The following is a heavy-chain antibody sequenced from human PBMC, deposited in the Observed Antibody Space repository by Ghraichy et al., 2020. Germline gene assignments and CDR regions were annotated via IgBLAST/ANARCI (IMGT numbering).Heavy chain of an antibody. D-gene: IGHD2-15*01. CDR1: GYSFTSYW. CDR2: IYPGDSDT. V-gene: IGHV5-51*01. Sequence: GESLNISCKGSGYSFTSYWIGWVRQMPGKGLEWMGIIYPGDSDTRYSPSFQGQVTISADKSISTAYLQWSSLKASDTAMYYCASDGYCSGGSCFYGMDVWGQGTTVTVSS. CDR3: ASDGYCSGGSCFYGMDV. J-gene: IGHJ6*02.